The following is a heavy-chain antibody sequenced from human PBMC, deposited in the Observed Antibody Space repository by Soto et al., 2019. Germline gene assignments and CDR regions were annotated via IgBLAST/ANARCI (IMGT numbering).Heavy chain of an antibody. CDR3: AKEDDLWTNGHFDI. CDR1: GLTFATYK. J-gene: IGHJ3*02. CDR2: ISGSGGSA. D-gene: IGHD3-3*01. V-gene: IGHV3-23*01. Sequence: EVQLLESGGGWVKPGGSLRLSFAASGLTFATYKMSWVRRAQGKGLGWVSAISGSGGSAYYADSVKGRFTISRDNSKNTLYVQMNSLRSEDTAIYYCAKEDDLWTNGHFDIWGQGTLVTVSS.